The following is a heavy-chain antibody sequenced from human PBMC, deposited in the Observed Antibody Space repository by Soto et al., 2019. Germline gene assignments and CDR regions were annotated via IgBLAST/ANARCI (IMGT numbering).Heavy chain of an antibody. CDR2: TYSAGNT. CDR1: GVTVSSND. CDR3: ARGSLY. J-gene: IGHJ4*01. Sequence: GGSLRLSCASSGVTVSSNDMSWVRQAPGKGLECVSITYSAGNTYYADSVKGRFIISRDNSKNTLYLQMNSLRADDTAVYYCARGSLYWGQGTLVTVSS. V-gene: IGHV3-66*01.